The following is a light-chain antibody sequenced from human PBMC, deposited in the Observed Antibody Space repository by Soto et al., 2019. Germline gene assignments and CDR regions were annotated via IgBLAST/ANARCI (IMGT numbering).Light chain of an antibody. Sequence: DIQMTQSPSTLSASVGDRVTITCRASQSISTWLAWYQQKPGKAPKVLIYQASSLESGVPLRFSGSGSGTELSLTIISLQPDDFAAYYCQQYNSYSSWTLVHGTKVEIK. CDR1: QSISTW. CDR3: QQYNSYSSWT. V-gene: IGKV1-5*03. J-gene: IGKJ1*01. CDR2: QAS.